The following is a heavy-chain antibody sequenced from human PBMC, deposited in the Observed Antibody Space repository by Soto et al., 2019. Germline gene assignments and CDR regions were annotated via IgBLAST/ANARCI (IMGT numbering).Heavy chain of an antibody. D-gene: IGHD6-19*01. CDR1: GGSISSSNW. Sequence: SETLSLTCAVSGGSISSSNWWSWVRQPPGKGLEWIGVIYHSGSTNYNPSLKSRVTISVDKSKNQFSLKLSSVTAADTAVYDCAGSIAVAGRAVYYYYGMDVWGQGTTVTVSS. CDR3: AGSIAVAGRAVYYYYGMDV. CDR2: IYHSGST. J-gene: IGHJ6*02. V-gene: IGHV4-4*02.